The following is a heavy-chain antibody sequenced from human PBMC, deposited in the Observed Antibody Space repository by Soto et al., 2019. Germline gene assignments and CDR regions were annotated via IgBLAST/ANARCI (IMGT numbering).Heavy chain of an antibody. D-gene: IGHD3-22*01. CDR3: ARDKDYYDSSGYYNWFDP. J-gene: IGHJ5*02. CDR1: GYSISSGYY. V-gene: IGHV4-38-2*02. Sequence: LSLTCAVSGYSISSGYYWGWIRQPPGKGLEWIGSIYHSGSTYYNPSLKSRVTISVDTSKNQFSLKLSSVTAADTAVYYCARDKDYYDSSGYYNWFDPWGQGTLVTVSS. CDR2: IYHSGST.